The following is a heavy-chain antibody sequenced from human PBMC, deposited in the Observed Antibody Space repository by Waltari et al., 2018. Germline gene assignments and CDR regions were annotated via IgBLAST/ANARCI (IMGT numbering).Heavy chain of an antibody. CDR3: ARLPLNYAVDV. CDR1: GGSISSSTSY. D-gene: IGHD3-9*01. Sequence: QLQLQESGPGLVKPSETLSLTCTVSGGSISSSTSYWGWIRQTPGKGLECIGSIYSSGTTYHNPSLKSRITISIDTSQNQFSLKLYSVTAADTAVYYCARLPLNYAVDVWGQGTTVTVSS. V-gene: IGHV4-39*07. J-gene: IGHJ6*02. CDR2: IYSSGTT.